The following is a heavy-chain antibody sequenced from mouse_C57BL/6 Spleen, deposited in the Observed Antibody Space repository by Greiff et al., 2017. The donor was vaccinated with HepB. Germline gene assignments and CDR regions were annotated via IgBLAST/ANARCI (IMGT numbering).Heavy chain of an antibody. D-gene: IGHD1-1*01. CDR1: GYTFTSYW. V-gene: IGHV1-50*01. Sequence: VQLQQPGAELVKPGASVKLSCKASGYTFTSYWMQWVKQRPGQGLEWIGEIDPSDSYTNYNQKFKGKATLTVDTSSSTAYMQLSSLTSEDSAVYYCARWVTTVACDYWGQGTTLTVSS. CDR3: ARWVTTVACDY. J-gene: IGHJ2*01. CDR2: IDPSDSYT.